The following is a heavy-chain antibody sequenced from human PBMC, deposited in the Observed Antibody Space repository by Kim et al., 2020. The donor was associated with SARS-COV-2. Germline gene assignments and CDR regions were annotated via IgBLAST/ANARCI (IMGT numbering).Heavy chain of an antibody. V-gene: IGHV4-4*02. CDR2: IYHSGST. Sequence: SETLSLTCAVSGGSISSSNWWSWVRQPPGKGLEWIGEIYHSGSTNYNPSLKSRVTISVDKSKNQFSLKLSSVTAADTAVYYCARESSVVVPAAILNWFDPWGQGTLVTVSS. J-gene: IGHJ5*02. CDR3: ARESSVVVPAAILNWFDP. CDR1: GGSISSSNW. D-gene: IGHD2-2*01.